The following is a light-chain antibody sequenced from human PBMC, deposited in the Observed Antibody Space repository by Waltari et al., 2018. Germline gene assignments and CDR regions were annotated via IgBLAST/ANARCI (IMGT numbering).Light chain of an antibody. CDR2: DVS. J-gene: IGLJ2*01. CDR3: NSYTSSSTLL. Sequence: QSALTQPASVSGSPGQSITISCTATTSDVGAYNFVSWYQQHPGKAPRLMIFDVSNRPSGVSNRFSGSKSGNTASLTISGLQAEDEADYYCNSYTSSSTLLFGGGTRLTVL. V-gene: IGLV2-14*03. CDR1: TSDVGAYNF.